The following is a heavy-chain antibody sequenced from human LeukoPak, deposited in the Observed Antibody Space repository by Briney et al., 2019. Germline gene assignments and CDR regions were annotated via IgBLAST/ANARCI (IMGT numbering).Heavy chain of an antibody. V-gene: IGHV4-4*07. Sequence: SETLSLTCSVSGASISTFHWTWFRQPAGRGLEWIGLIYSRGSTLLNPSLKTRVAISVDLPKNQLSLKRTSVTAAGTTIYFFARKDGDYWGRGTLVTVSS. CDR3: ARKDGDY. CDR2: IYSRGST. J-gene: IGHJ4*02. CDR1: GASISTFH.